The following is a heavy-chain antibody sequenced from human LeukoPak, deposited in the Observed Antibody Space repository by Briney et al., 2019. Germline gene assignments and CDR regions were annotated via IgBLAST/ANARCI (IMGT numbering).Heavy chain of an antibody. CDR1: GGAFSGDY. CDR3: ARGARVVVVAATVIWFDP. CDR2: INHSGST. V-gene: IGHV4-34*01. J-gene: IGHJ5*02. Sequence: SETLSGNCAVYGGAFSGDYWSWIRQPPGKGQQWIGEINHSGSTNYNPSLKSRVTISVDTSKNQFSLKLSSVTAADTAVYYCARGARVVVVAATVIWFDPWGQGTLVTVSS. D-gene: IGHD2-15*01.